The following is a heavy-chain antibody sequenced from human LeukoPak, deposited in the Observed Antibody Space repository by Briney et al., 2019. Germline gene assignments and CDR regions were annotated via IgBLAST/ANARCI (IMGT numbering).Heavy chain of an antibody. J-gene: IGHJ4*02. Sequence: GASVKVSCKASVYTFTSYGISWVRQAPGQGLEWMGWISAYNGNTNYAQKLQGRVTMTTDTSTSTAYMELRSLRSDDTAVYYCAREGPPHYYDSSGYTHWGQGTLVTVSS. CDR1: VYTFTSYG. CDR2: ISAYNGNT. CDR3: AREGPPHYYDSSGYTH. V-gene: IGHV1-18*01. D-gene: IGHD3-22*01.